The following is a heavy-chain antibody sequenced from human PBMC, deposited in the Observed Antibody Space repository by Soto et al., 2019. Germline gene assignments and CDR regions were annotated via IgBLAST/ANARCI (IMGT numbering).Heavy chain of an antibody. CDR3: ARVGYYYGSGSSDY. J-gene: IGHJ4*02. V-gene: IGHV3-30-3*01. D-gene: IGHD3-10*01. Sequence: GGSLRLSCAASGFTFSSYAMHWVRQAPGKGLEWVAVISYDGGNKYYADSVKGRFTISRDNSKNTLYLQMNSLRAEDTAVYYCARVGYYYGSGSSDYWGQGTLVTVSS. CDR2: ISYDGGNK. CDR1: GFTFSSYA.